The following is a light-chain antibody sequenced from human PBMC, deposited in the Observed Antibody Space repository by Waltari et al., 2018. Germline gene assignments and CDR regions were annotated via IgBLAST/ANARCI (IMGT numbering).Light chain of an antibody. CDR2: GAS. V-gene: IGKV3-20*01. Sequence: EIVLTQSPGTLSLSPGERATLSCRASQRVSSGYLAWYQQEPGQAPRLPIYGASNRAAGIPDRFSGGGSGTDFTLTISRLEPEDFAVYYCQHYRSSPPPFGQGTNVEIK. J-gene: IGKJ1*01. CDR3: QHYRSSPPP. CDR1: QRVSSGY.